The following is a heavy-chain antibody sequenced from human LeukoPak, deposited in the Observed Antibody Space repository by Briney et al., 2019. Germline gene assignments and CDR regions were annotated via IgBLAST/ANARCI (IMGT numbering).Heavy chain of an antibody. Sequence: GGSLRLSCAASGFTFSTYSMNWVPQGPGKGLEWVSSISGSSSYIYYADSVKGRFTISRDNTKNSLYLQMNGLRAEDTAVYYCARDLYIEIISAFDMWGQGTMVTVSS. CDR3: ARDLYIEIISAFDM. CDR2: ISGSSSYI. V-gene: IGHV3-21*01. D-gene: IGHD2-15*01. CDR1: GFTFSTYS. J-gene: IGHJ3*02.